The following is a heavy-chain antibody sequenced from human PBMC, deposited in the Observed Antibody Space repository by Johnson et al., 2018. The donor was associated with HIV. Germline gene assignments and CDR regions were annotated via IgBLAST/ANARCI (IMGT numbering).Heavy chain of an antibody. CDR1: GFTFSSYG. Sequence: QVQLVESGGGVVQPGGSLRLSCAASGFTFSSYGMHWVRQAPGKGLEWVAFIRYDGSNKYYADSVKGRFTISRDNSKNTFYLQMNSLRPEDTAVYHCAKDRYIKGASTGFDIWGQGTMVTVSS. D-gene: IGHD1-26*01. CDR3: AKDRYIKGASTGFDI. CDR2: IRYDGSNK. J-gene: IGHJ3*02. V-gene: IGHV3-30*02.